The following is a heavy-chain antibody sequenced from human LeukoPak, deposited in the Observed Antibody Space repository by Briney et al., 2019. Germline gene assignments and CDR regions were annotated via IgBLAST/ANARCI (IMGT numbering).Heavy chain of an antibody. J-gene: IGHJ5*02. CDR1: GVSISSYY. V-gene: IGHV4-59*08. CDR3: ARLLRPRDWFDP. CDR2: IYYSGST. Sequence: PSETLSLTCTVSGVSISSYYWSWIRQPPGKELEWSGYIYYSGSTNYNPSLKSRVTISVDTSKNQFSLKLSSVTAADTAVYYCARLLRPRDWFDPWGQGTLVTVSS. D-gene: IGHD4-17*01.